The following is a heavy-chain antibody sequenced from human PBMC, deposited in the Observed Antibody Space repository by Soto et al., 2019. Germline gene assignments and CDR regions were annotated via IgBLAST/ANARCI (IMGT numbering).Heavy chain of an antibody. J-gene: IGHJ6*01. CDR2: ISGSGGNA. CDR1: GFTFSSYA. D-gene: IGHD1-26*01. Sequence: VQLLESGGGLVQPRGSLRLSCAASGFTFSSYAMSWVRQAPGKGLEWVSTISGSGGNAYYADSVKGRFSISRDNSKNTLRLQMNSLRADDTAVYYCAKDGASGSYPPYYYFGMDVW. CDR3: AKDGASGSYPPYYYFGMDV. V-gene: IGHV3-23*01.